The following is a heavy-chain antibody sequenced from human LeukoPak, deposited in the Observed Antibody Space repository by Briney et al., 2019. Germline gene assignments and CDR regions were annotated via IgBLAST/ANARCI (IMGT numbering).Heavy chain of an antibody. CDR3: ATDLFDYMDV. V-gene: IGHV3-21*01. Sequence: PGGSLRLSCAASGFTFSSYWMSWVRQAPGKGLEWVSSISSSSSYIYYADSVKGRFTISRDNAKNSLYLQMNSLRAEDTAVYYCATDLFDYMDVWGKGTTVTVSS. CDR1: GFTFSSYW. J-gene: IGHJ6*03. CDR2: ISSSSSYI. D-gene: IGHD2-21*01.